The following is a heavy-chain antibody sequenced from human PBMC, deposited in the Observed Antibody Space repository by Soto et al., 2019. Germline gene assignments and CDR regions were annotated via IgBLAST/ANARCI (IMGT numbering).Heavy chain of an antibody. D-gene: IGHD6-13*01. CDR3: TTDFGDRVYPQLYGMDV. CDR2: IKSKTDGGTT. J-gene: IGHJ6*02. CDR1: GFTFSNAW. V-gene: IGHV3-15*01. Sequence: EVQLVESGGGLVKPGGSLRLSCAASGFTFSNAWMSWVRQAPGKGLEWVGRIKSKTDGGTTDYAAPVKGRFTISRDDSKHTLYLQMNSLKTEDTAVYYCTTDFGDRVYPQLYGMDVWGQGTTVTVSS.